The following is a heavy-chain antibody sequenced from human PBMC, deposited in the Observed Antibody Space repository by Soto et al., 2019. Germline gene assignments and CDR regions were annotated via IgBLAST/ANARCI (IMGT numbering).Heavy chain of an antibody. CDR3: ARARKATYITGGFDS. D-gene: IGHD3-3*01. V-gene: IGHV4-34*01. J-gene: IGHJ4*02. Sequence: ASETLSLTCTVYGGSFSAYYWSWIRQPPGKGLEWIGEINRSGSTNYNPSLKSRATMSIDTSKNQFSLKATSLTAADTAVYYCARARKATYITGGFDSWGQGTLVTVSS. CDR1: GGSFSAYY. CDR2: INRSGST.